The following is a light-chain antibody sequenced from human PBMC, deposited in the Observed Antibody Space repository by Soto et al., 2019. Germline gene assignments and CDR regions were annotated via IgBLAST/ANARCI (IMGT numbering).Light chain of an antibody. V-gene: IGLV3-21*04. CDR3: QVWDSSSDHVV. J-gene: IGLJ2*01. Sequence: SYELTQPPSVSVAPGKTARITCGGNNIGSKSVQWYQQKPGQAPVLVIYYDSDRPSGIPERFSGSKSGNTATLTISRVEAGDEADYYCQVWDSSSDHVVFGGGTKVTVL. CDR1: NIGSKS. CDR2: YDS.